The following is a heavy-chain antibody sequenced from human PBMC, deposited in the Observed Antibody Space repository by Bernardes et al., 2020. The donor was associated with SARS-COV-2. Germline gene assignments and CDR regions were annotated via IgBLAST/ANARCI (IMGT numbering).Heavy chain of an antibody. D-gene: IGHD3-22*01. CDR2: VDHRGTT. CDR1: GGSIGSHY. CDR3: AREVSDVTMVLVVIGFSSWFDS. J-gene: IGHJ5*01. Sequence: SETLSLTCTVSGGSIGSHYWSWIRQPPGKGLEWIGEVDHRGTTRYNPSLRSRLTISADTSKNQVHLKVNSVTVADTAVYYCAREVSDVTMVLVVIGFSSWFDSWGHGTLVTVSS. V-gene: IGHV4-59*11.